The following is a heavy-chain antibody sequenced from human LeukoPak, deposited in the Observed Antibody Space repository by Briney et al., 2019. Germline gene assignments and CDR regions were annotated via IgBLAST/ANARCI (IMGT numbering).Heavy chain of an antibody. V-gene: IGHV3-20*04. CDR1: GFTFDDYG. J-gene: IGHJ6*03. Sequence: GGSLRLSCAASGFTFDDYGMSWVRQAPGKGLEWVSGINWNGGSTGYADSVKGRFTISRDNAKNSLYLQMNSLRAEDTAVYYCAKDSGWAVGYYYMDVWGKGTTVTVSS. CDR2: INWNGGST. CDR3: AKDSGWAVGYYYMDV. D-gene: IGHD3-22*01.